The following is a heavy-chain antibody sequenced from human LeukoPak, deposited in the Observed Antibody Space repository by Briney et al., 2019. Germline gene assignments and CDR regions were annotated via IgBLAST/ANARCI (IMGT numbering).Heavy chain of an antibody. Sequence: PSETLSLTCTVSGASTSSGLYYWNWFRQPAGKGLEYIGRIYNSGSTNYNPSLKIRVTISVDTPKNQFSLKLTSVTASDSAVYYCASSNWLRDANFDSWGQGTLVTVSS. CDR3: ASSNWLRDANFDS. D-gene: IGHD6-13*01. V-gene: IGHV4-61*02. CDR2: IYNSGST. J-gene: IGHJ4*02. CDR1: GASTSSGLYY.